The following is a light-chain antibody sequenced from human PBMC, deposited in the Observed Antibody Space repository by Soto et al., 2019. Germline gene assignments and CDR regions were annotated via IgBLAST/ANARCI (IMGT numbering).Light chain of an antibody. CDR2: SAS. J-gene: IGKJ1*01. CDR3: QQYGSSPTWT. CDR1: QGIRDA. Sequence: DIQMTQSPSSLSASVGDRVTITCRASQGIRDALGWYQQKPGKVPKRLIYSASSLQSGVPSRFSGSGSETEFTLTISSLQPEDFAVYFCQQYGSSPTWTFGQGTKVEVK. V-gene: IGKV1-17*01.